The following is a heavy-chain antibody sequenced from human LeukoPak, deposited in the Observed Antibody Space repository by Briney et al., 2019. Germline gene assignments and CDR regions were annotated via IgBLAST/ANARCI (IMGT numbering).Heavy chain of an antibody. CDR2: FDPEDGET. D-gene: IGHD3-10*01. CDR3: ATPVRGVNWFDP. Sequence: ASVKVSCKVSGYTLTELSMHWVRQAPGKGLEWMGGFDPEDGETIYAQKFQGRVTMTEDTSTDTAYMELSSLRSEDTAVYYCATPVRGVNWFDPWGQGTLVTVPS. J-gene: IGHJ5*02. V-gene: IGHV1-24*01. CDR1: GYTLTELS.